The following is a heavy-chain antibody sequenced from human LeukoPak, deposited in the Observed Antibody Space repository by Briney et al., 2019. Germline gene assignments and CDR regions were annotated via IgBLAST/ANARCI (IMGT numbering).Heavy chain of an antibody. D-gene: IGHD5-12*01. CDR2: IYYSGST. CDR1: GFTFSNYA. Sequence: GSLRLSCAASGFTFSNYAMSWVRQAPGKGLEWIGYIYYSGSTNYNPSLKSRVTISVDTSKNQFSLKLSSVTAADTAVYYCARGPRGYSGYGLLRFDYWGQGTLVSVSS. V-gene: IGHV4-59*12. CDR3: ARGPRGYSGYGLLRFDY. J-gene: IGHJ4*02.